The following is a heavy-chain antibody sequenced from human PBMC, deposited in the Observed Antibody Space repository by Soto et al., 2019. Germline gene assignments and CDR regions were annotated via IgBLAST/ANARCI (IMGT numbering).Heavy chain of an antibody. J-gene: IGHJ4*02. CDR1: GGSISSGGYY. CDR2: IYYSGST. V-gene: IGHV4-31*03. Sequence: PSETLSLTCTVSGGSISSGGYYWSWIRQHPGKGLEWIGYIYYSGSTYYNPSLKSRVTISVDTSKNQSSLKLSSVTAADTAVYYCASFPYYDFWSGYPTPYYFDYWGQGTLVTVSS. CDR3: ASFPYYDFWSGYPTPYYFDY. D-gene: IGHD3-3*01.